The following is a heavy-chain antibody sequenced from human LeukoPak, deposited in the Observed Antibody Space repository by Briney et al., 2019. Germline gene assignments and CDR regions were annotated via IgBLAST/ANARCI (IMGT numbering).Heavy chain of an antibody. CDR2: ISNDGSEK. Sequence: PGGSLRLSCAASGFTFSAYVMHWVRQAPGKGLECVAVISNDGSEKYYADSVKGRFSISRDNSKNTLYLQMSSLRTEDTAVYYCVGDGGYTGGWTYGAGDYWGQGTLVTVSS. V-gene: IGHV3-30*04. J-gene: IGHJ4*01. D-gene: IGHD2-8*02. CDR3: VGDGGYTGGWTYGAGDY. CDR1: GFTFSAYV.